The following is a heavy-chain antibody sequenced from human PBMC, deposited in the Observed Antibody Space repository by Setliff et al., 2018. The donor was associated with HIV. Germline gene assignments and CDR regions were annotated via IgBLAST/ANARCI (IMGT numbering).Heavy chain of an antibody. Sequence: SETLSLTCSVSGGSIIGHYWNWIRQPAGKRLEWIGRIYTSGSTNYNPSLKSRAIISVDTSKNQIPLKLTSVTAADTAVYYCARDSVSGVVTADNNWFDPWGQGTLVTVSS. D-gene: IGHD2-21*02. CDR1: GGSIIGHY. CDR3: ARDSVSGVVTADNNWFDP. CDR2: IYTSGST. J-gene: IGHJ5*02. V-gene: IGHV4-4*07.